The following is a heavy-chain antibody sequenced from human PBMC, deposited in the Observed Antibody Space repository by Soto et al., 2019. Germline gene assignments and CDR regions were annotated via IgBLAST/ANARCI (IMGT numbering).Heavy chain of an antibody. D-gene: IGHD3-10*01. CDR1: GDRVASNSAA. V-gene: IGHV6-1*01. J-gene: IGHJ6*02. CDR3: KFVATRGRYVIYYFGIDV. CDR2: TYYRSKWYT. Sequence: SQTLALTCAISGDRVASNSAAWYWIWQSPSRGLEWLGRTYYRSKWYTVYAESVKSRLTINPDKSKNLVSLQLKSVIPEDTAVYYCKFVATRGRYVIYYFGIDVWGQGTTDT.